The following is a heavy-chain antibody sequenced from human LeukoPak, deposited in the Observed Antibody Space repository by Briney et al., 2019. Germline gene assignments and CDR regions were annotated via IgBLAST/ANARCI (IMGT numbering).Heavy chain of an antibody. D-gene: IGHD2/OR15-2a*01. Sequence: PGGSLRLSCAASGFTFSSYSMSWVRQAPGKGLEWVSVMYVGGNTNYADSVKGRFTISRDNSKNTVFLQMNSLRADDTAVYYCARDSMEHPGGDAFDIWGQGTMVTVSS. J-gene: IGHJ3*02. CDR2: MYVGGNT. CDR3: ARDSMEHPGGDAFDI. V-gene: IGHV3-53*01. CDR1: GFTFSSYS.